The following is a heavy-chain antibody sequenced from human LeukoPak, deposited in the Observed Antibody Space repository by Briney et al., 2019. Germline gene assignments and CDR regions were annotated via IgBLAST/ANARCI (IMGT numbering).Heavy chain of an antibody. CDR3: ARGYTIGAFDI. V-gene: IGHV1-8*02. CDR2: MNPNSGNT. D-gene: IGHD4-4*01. Sequence: ASVKVSCKASGYTFTSYGISWVRQAPGQGLEWMGWMNPNSGNTGYAQKFQGRVTMTRNTSISTAYMELSSLRSEDTAVYYCARGYTIGAFDIWGQGTMVTVSS. CDR1: GYTFTSYG. J-gene: IGHJ3*02.